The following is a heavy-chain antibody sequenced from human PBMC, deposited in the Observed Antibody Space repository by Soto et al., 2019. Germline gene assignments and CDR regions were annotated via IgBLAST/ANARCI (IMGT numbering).Heavy chain of an antibody. J-gene: IGHJ1*01. V-gene: IGHV3-23*01. D-gene: IGHD3-16*01. Sequence: EVQLLESGGGLVQPGGSLRLSCAASGFTFSSYAMSWVRQAPGKGLEWVSGISGSGGSTYYADSVKGRLTISRDNSKNTRTREMNSLRAEDTAVYYCAADAVTYVGNSIEYFQHWFQGTLVTVSS. CDR2: ISGSGGST. CDR1: GFTFSSYA. CDR3: AADAVTYVGNSIEYFQH.